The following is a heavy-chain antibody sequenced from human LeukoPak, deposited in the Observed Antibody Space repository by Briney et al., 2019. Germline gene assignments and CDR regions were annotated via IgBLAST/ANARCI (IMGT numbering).Heavy chain of an antibody. Sequence: GGALRLSCAASGFTFSNAWMSWLRQAPGKGLEWVGRIKSKTDGGTTDYAAPVKGRFTISRDDSKNTLYLQMNSLKTEDTAVYYCTTEEMATIPFDYWGQGTLVTVSS. CDR3: TTEEMATIPFDY. V-gene: IGHV3-15*01. D-gene: IGHD5-24*01. CDR1: GFTFSNAW. CDR2: IKSKTDGGTT. J-gene: IGHJ4*02.